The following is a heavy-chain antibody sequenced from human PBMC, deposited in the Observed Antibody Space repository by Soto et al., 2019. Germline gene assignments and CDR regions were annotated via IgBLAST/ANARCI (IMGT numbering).Heavy chain of an antibody. J-gene: IGHJ3*02. CDR1: GGSISSSSGY. V-gene: IGHV4-39*01. Sequence: QLQLQESGPGLVKPSETLSLTCTVSGGSISSSSGYWGWIRQPPGKGLEWIGSIYYSGTTYYKPSLKSRVTISVDPSQNQFSLKLSYVTAADTAMYYCARPRGGYLGAFDIWGQGTMVTVSS. D-gene: IGHD3-9*01. CDR2: IYYSGTT. CDR3: ARPRGGYLGAFDI.